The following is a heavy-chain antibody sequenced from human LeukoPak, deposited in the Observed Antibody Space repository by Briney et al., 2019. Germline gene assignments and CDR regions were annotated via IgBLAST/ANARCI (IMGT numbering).Heavy chain of an antibody. Sequence: SETLSLTCTVSGVSVSSNYWSWIRQPPGKGLEWIGNIYHSGSTYYNPSLKSRVTISVDRSKNQFSLKLSSVTAADTAVYYCARTYYYDSSGYYDPPDAFDIWGQGTMVTVSS. CDR3: ARTYYYDSSGYYDPPDAFDI. V-gene: IGHV4-59*02. D-gene: IGHD3-22*01. J-gene: IGHJ3*02. CDR1: GVSVSSNY. CDR2: IYHSGST.